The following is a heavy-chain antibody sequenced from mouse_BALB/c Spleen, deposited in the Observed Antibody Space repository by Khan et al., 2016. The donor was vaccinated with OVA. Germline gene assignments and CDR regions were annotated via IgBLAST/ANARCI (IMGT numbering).Heavy chain of an antibody. J-gene: IGHJ1*01. CDR2: IYSGGTYT. V-gene: IGHV1-63*02. CDR1: GYTFTNYW. CDR3: ARWATWYFDV. D-gene: IGHD3-1*01. Sequence: QVQLQQSGAELIRPGTSVKISCKASGYTFTNYWLGWVKQRPGHGLEWIGDIYSGGTYTNYNEKFRGKATLTADTSSSTAYMQLSSPTSEDSAVYFCARWATWYFDVWGAGTTVTVSS.